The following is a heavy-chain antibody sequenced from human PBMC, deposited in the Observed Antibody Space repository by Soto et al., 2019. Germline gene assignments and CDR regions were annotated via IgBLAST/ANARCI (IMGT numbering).Heavy chain of an antibody. Sequence: GESLKISCKGSGYSFTSYWIGWVRQMPGKGLEWMGIIYPGDSDTRYSPSFQGQVTISADKSISTAYLQWSSLKASDTAMYYCARQVITIFGLAYDAFDIRGQGTMVSVSS. CDR3: ARQVITIFGLAYDAFDI. D-gene: IGHD3-3*01. J-gene: IGHJ3*02. V-gene: IGHV5-51*01. CDR1: GYSFTSYW. CDR2: IYPGDSDT.